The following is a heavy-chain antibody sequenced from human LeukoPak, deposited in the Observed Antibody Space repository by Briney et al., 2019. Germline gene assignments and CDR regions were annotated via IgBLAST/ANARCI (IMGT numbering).Heavy chain of an antibody. J-gene: IGHJ4*02. Sequence: PGGFLRLSCAAPGFTLSYYYMSWLRPAPGEGLEWGSYNSSSGSTIYYADSVKGRFTISRDNAKNSLYLPMNSLRAEDTAVYYCARAPPLGYCSGGSCYIDYWGQGTLVTVSS. CDR2: NSSSGSTI. CDR3: ARAPPLGYCSGGSCYIDY. CDR1: GFTLSYYY. V-gene: IGHV3-11*04. D-gene: IGHD2-15*01.